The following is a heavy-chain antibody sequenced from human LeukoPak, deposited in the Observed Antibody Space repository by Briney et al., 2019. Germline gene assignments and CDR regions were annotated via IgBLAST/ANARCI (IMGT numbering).Heavy chain of an antibody. CDR2: IYYTGST. CDR1: GGSISSYY. Sequence: SETLSLTCTVSGGSISSYYWIWIRQPPGKGLEWIGYIYYTGSTNYNPSLKSRLTISVDTSKNQFSLKLSSVTAADTAVYYCARGRPPTGAFDIWGQGTMVTVSS. J-gene: IGHJ3*02. CDR3: ARGRPPTGAFDI. V-gene: IGHV4-59*12.